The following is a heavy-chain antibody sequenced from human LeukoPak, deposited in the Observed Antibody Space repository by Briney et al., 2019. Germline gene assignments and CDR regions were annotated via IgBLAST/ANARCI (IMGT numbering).Heavy chain of an antibody. CDR3: AREGGPYRPLDY. J-gene: IGHJ4*02. CDR2: VNLQGST. CDR1: GGSIPQTNY. D-gene: IGHD3-16*01. Sequence: SGTLSLTCDVSGGSIPQTNYWTWVRQPPGKGLEWIGEVNLQGSTNYNPSLMGRVAISVDTSENHVSLQLTSVTAADTAVYYCAREGGPYRPLDYSGQGTLVTVSS. V-gene: IGHV4-4*02.